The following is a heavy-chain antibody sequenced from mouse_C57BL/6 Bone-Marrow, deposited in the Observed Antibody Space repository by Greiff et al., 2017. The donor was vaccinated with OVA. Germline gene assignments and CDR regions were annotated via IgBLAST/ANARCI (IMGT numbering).Heavy chain of an antibody. CDR3: ARRNYYGSSSYYFDY. J-gene: IGHJ2*01. CDR2: LSGGGGNT. V-gene: IGHV5-9*01. Sequence: EVQRVESGGGLVKPGGSLKLSCAASGFTFSSYTMSWVRQTPEKRLEWVATLSGGGGNTYYPDSVKGRFTISRDNAKNTLYLQMSSLRSEDTALYYCARRNYYGSSSYYFDYWGQGTTLTVSS. CDR1: GFTFSSYT. D-gene: IGHD1-1*01.